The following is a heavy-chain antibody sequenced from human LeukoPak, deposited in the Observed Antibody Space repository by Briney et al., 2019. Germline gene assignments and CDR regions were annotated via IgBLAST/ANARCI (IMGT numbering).Heavy chain of an antibody. CDR3: ASEKNYGDKYFDS. D-gene: IGHD4-17*01. V-gene: IGHV1-46*01. CDR2: INRGDGIT. Sequence: GASVNVSCRASGDTFSIYYIHWVRQAPGQGLEWMGIINRGDGITGYEQKFQGRLTLTRDTSTSTVYMELSSLRSEDTAIYYCASEKNYGDKYFDSWGQGTEVSVSS. CDR1: GDTFSIYY. J-gene: IGHJ4*02.